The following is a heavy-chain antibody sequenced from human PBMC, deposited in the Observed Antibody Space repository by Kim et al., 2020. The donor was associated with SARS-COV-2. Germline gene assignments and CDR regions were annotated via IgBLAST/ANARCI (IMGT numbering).Heavy chain of an antibody. CDR2: ST. CDR3: AKLGYSSSY. Sequence: STYNTECVKGRLTIARDNSKNTLYLRMNCLRAEGTAVYYCAKLGYSSSYWGQGTLVTVSS. J-gene: IGHJ4*02. D-gene: IGHD6-13*01. V-gene: IGHV3-23*01.